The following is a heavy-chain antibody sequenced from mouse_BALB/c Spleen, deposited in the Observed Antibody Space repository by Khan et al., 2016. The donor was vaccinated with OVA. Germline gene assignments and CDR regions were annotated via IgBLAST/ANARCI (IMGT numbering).Heavy chain of an antibody. D-gene: IGHD1-1*02. CDR1: GYTFTSYY. CDR2: INPSNGGT. V-gene: IGHV1S81*02. Sequence: QVQLQQSGAELVKPGASVRLSCKASGYTFTSYYLYWVKQRSGHGLEWIGDINPSNGGTNFNENFKTKATLTVDKSSSTAYMQLSSLTSEDSAVYYCTRSGYGAFAYWGQGTLVTVSA. J-gene: IGHJ3*01. CDR3: TRSGYGAFAY.